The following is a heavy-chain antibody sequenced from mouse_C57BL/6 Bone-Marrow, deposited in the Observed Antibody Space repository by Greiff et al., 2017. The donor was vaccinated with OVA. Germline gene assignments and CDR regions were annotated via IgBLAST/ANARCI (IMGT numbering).Heavy chain of an antibody. D-gene: IGHD1-1*01. J-gene: IGHJ1*03. CDR3: ARITTVVHWYFDV. CDR2: IYPGGGYT. CDR1: GYTFTNYW. V-gene: IGHV1-63*01. Sequence: QVQLQQSGAELVRPGTSVKMSCKASGYTFTNYWIGWAKQRPGHGLEWIGDIYPGGGYTNYNEKFKGKATLTADKSSSTAYMQFSSLTSEDSAIYYCARITTVVHWYFDVGGTGTTVTVSS.